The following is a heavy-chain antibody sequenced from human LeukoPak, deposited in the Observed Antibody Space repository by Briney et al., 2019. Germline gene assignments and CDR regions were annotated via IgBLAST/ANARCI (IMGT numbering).Heavy chain of an antibody. CDR2: FDPEDGET. J-gene: IGHJ6*02. D-gene: IGHD2/OR15-2a*01. CDR3: ATDLGLRNFHGMDV. V-gene: IGHV1-24*01. Sequence: RVASVKVSCKVSGYTLTELSMHWVRQAPGKGLEWMGGFDPEDGETIYAQKFQGRATMTEDTSTDTAYMELSSLRSEDTAVYYCATDLGLRNFHGMDVWGQGTTVTVSS. CDR1: GYTLTELS.